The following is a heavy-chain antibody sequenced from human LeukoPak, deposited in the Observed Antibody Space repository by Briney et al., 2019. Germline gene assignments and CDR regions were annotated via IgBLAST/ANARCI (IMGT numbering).Heavy chain of an antibody. CDR1: GYTFTSYG. V-gene: IGHV1-18*01. D-gene: IGHD1-26*01. CDR2: ISAYNGNT. J-gene: IGHJ6*02. CDR3: ARVSYGHYYYGMDV. Sequence: ASVKVSCKASGYTFTSYGISWVRRAPGQGLEWMGWISAYNGNTNYAQELQVRVTMTTDTSTSTAYMELRSLRSDDTAVYYCARVSYGHYYYGMDVWGQGTTVTVSS.